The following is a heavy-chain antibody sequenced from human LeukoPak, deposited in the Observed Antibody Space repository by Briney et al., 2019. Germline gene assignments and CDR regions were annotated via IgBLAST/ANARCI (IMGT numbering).Heavy chain of an antibody. D-gene: IGHD2-21*02. CDR2: FSGSGGST. CDR3: AKVRLAYCGGDCN. CDR1: GFTFSSYA. V-gene: IGHV3-23*01. J-gene: IGHJ4*02. Sequence: GGPLRLSCAASGFTFSSYAMSWVRQPQGKGLEWVSAFSGSGGSTYYAASVKGRFTISRDNSKSALYLQMNSLRAEDTAVYYCAKVRLAYCGGDCNWGQGALVTVSS.